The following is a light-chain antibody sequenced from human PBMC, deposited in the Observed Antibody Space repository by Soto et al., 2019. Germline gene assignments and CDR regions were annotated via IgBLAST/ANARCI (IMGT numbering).Light chain of an antibody. CDR1: QSVSIN. CDR3: QQYNSWPPIT. CDR2: GAS. V-gene: IGKV3-15*01. J-gene: IGKJ5*01. Sequence: EIVMTQSPATLSVARGEGATLSCRASQSVSINLAWYQQKPGQAPRLLIYGASTRATGIPDRFSGSGSGTDFTLTISRLEPEDFAVYYCQQYNSWPPITLGQGTRLEIK.